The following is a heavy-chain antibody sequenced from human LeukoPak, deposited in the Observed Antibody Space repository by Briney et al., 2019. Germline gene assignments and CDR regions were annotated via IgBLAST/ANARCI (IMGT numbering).Heavy chain of an antibody. D-gene: IGHD3-22*01. J-gene: IGHJ4*02. Sequence: GGSLRLSCAASGFTFSSYSMNWVRQAPGKGLEWVSSISSSSSYIYYADSVKGRFTISRDNAKNSLYLQMNSLRAEDTALYYCAREVSEGFDFWGQGTLVTVSS. CDR2: ISSSSSYI. CDR3: AREVSEGFDF. CDR1: GFTFSSYS. V-gene: IGHV3-21*01.